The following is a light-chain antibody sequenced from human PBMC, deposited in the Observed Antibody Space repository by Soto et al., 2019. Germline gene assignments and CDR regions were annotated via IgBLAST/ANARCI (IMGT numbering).Light chain of an antibody. J-gene: IGKJ1*01. Sequence: EIVLTQSPSTLSLSPGERATLSCRASQSLSSTYLAWYQQQPGQAPRLLIFGASRRATGIPDRFSGSGSGTDFTLTISSLEPEDSAVYYCQQYDSSLWTFGQGTKVEIK. CDR2: GAS. CDR3: QQYDSSLWT. CDR1: QSLSSTY. V-gene: IGKV3-20*01.